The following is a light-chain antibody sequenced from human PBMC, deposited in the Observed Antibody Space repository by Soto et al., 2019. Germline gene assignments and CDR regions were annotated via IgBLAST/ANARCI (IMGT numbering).Light chain of an antibody. V-gene: IGKV3D-20*02. CDR1: QRLSASD. Sequence: EIVLTQSPGTLSLSPGQRATLSCRASQRLSASDIAWYQQKPGQAPKFLIYSVSSRATGIPDRFSGGGSGTDFTLTINNLEPEDFAVYYCQVRTNWSIAFGRGTRLEIK. J-gene: IGKJ5*01. CDR3: QVRTNWSIA. CDR2: SVS.